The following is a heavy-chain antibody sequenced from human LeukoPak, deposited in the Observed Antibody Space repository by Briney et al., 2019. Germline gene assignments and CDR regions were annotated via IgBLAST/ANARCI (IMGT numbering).Heavy chain of an antibody. J-gene: IGHJ5*02. V-gene: IGHV4-34*01. CDR3: AREMILLSPNWFDP. CDR2: INRSGST. Sequence: SETLSLTCAVYGGSFSGYYWSWIRQPPGKGLEWIGEINRSGSTNYNPSLKSRVTISVDTSKNQFSLKLSSVTAADTAVYYCAREMILLSPNWFDPWGQGTLVTVSS. D-gene: IGHD2-15*01. CDR1: GGSFSGYY.